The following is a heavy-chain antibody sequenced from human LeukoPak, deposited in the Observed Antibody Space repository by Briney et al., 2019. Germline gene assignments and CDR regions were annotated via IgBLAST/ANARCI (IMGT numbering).Heavy chain of an antibody. V-gene: IGHV1-2*02. D-gene: IGHD3-16*02. CDR3: ARDNGDFTFGGVIVIPAFDY. CDR1: GYTFTGYY. CDR2: INPNSGGT. J-gene: IGHJ4*02. Sequence: ASVKVSCKASGYTFTGYYMHWVRQAPGQGLEWMGWINPNSGGTNYAQKFQGRVTMTRDTSISTAYMELSRLRSDDTAVYYCARDNGDFTFGGVIVIPAFDYWGQGTLVTVSS.